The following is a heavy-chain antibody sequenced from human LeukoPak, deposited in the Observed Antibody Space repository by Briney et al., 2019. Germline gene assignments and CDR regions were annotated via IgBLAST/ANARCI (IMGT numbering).Heavy chain of an antibody. D-gene: IGHD6-13*01. CDR3: ARPGPPQSWYDAFDI. J-gene: IGHJ3*02. Sequence: HGESLNISCKGSGYSFTSYGIGGVRQMPGKGLDWMEIIYPSDSDTRYSPSFQGQVTMSADKSISTAYLQWSSLKASDTAMYYCARPGPPQSWYDAFDIWGQGTMVTVSS. V-gene: IGHV5-51*01. CDR2: IYPSDSDT. CDR1: GYSFTSYG.